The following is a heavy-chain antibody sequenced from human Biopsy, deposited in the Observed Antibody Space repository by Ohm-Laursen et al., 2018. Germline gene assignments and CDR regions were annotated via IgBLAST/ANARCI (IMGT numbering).Heavy chain of an antibody. V-gene: IGHV3-21*01. CDR3: ARDSSRRAREGDMDV. Sequence: SLRLSCPASGSSDSSYDMNWVRQAPGKGLAWVSYISETSSHIYDADSERDRFTVARDIAKNSLYLQLNSLRVDDTAVYYCARDSSRRAREGDMDVWGQGTTVTVSS. D-gene: IGHD6-6*01. J-gene: IGHJ6*02. CDR1: GSSDSSYD. CDR2: ISETSSHI.